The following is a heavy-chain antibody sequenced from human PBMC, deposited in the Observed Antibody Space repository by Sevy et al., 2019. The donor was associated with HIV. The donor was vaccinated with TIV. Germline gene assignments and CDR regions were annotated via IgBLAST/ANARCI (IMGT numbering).Heavy chain of an antibody. Sequence: GGSLRLSCAASGFTFSSYSMNWVRQAPGKGLEWVSSISSSSSYIYYADSVKGRFTISRDNAKNSLYLQMNSLRAEDTAVYYWASHHCSGGSCYSDAFDIWGQGTMVTVSS. V-gene: IGHV3-21*01. CDR2: ISSSSSYI. CDR1: GFTFSSYS. D-gene: IGHD2-15*01. J-gene: IGHJ3*02. CDR3: ASHHCSGGSCYSDAFDI.